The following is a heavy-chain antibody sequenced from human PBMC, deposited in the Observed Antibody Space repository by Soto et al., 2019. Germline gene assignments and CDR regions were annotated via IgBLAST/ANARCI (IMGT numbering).Heavy chain of an antibody. CDR1: GGSISSSSYY. CDR2: IYYSGST. CDR3: ATAPRGGGDYGGGYFDY. V-gene: IGHV4-39*01. J-gene: IGHJ4*02. Sequence: SETLSLTCTVSGGSISSSSYYWGWIRQPPGKGLEWIGSIYYSGSTYYNPSLKSRVTISVDTSKNQFSLKLSSVTAADTAVYYCATAPRGGGDYGGGYFDYWGQGTLVTVSS. D-gene: IGHD4-17*01.